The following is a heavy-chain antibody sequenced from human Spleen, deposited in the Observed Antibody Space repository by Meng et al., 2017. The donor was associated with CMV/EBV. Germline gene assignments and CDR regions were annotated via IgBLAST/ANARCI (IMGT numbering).Heavy chain of an antibody. Sequence: ASVKVSCKASGYTFTYYYIHWVRQTPGQGLEWMGWINPSSGGTSYAQKFQGRVTMTRDTSISTAYMELSRLQSDDTAVYYCARPYYYDSNGYYSIHVFDIWGQGTMVTVSS. D-gene: IGHD3-22*01. CDR2: INPSSGGT. CDR1: GYTFTYYY. J-gene: IGHJ3*02. CDR3: ARPYYYDSNGYYSIHVFDI. V-gene: IGHV1-2*02.